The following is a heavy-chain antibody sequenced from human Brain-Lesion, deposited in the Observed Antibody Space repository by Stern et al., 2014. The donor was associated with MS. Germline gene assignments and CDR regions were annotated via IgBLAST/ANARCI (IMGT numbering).Heavy chain of an antibody. J-gene: IGHJ6*02. D-gene: IGHD3-3*01. Sequence: VQLVESGAEVKKPGASVKVPCKTSGYIFTGYYIHWVRQAPGQGLEWMAWINPNTGGTKDAQKFQGRGTMSRDTSISTAYVELSSLTSDDTAVYYCARDQRGITIFGVVTDYYYLGMDVWGQGTTVTVSS. CDR3: ARDQRGITIFGVVTDYYYLGMDV. CDR2: INPNTGGT. V-gene: IGHV1-2*02. CDR1: GYIFTGYY.